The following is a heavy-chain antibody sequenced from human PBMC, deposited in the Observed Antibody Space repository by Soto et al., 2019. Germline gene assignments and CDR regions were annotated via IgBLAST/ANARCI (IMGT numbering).Heavy chain of an antibody. CDR1: GGSISSSSYY. CDR2: IYYSGST. V-gene: IGHV4-39*01. J-gene: IGHJ6*02. D-gene: IGHD3-3*01. Sequence: SETLSLTCTVSGGSISSSSYYWGWIRQPPGKGLEWIGSIYYSGSTYYNPSLKSRVTISVDTSKNQFSLKLSSVTAADTAVYYCAGGGVFGSGLYPYYYYGMDGWGQGTRDTVSS. CDR3: AGGGVFGSGLYPYYYYGMDG.